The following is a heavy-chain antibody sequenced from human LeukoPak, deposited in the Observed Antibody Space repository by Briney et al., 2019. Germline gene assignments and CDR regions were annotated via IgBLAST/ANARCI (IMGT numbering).Heavy chain of an antibody. CDR3: ARGQTHDFWSGYYQNWFDP. Sequence: PSETLSLTCTVSGGSISGYYWSWIRQPPGKGLEWIGYIYYSGSTNYNPSLKSRVTISVDTSKNQFSLKLSSVTAADTAVYYCARGQTHDFWSGYYQNWFDPWGQGTLVTVSS. V-gene: IGHV4-59*01. D-gene: IGHD3-3*01. J-gene: IGHJ5*02. CDR1: GGSISGYY. CDR2: IYYSGST.